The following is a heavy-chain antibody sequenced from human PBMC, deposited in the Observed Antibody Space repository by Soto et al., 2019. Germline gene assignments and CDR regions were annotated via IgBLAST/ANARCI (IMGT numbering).Heavy chain of an antibody. J-gene: IGHJ4*02. V-gene: IGHV3-30*18. D-gene: IGHD6-13*01. Sequence: GGSLRLSCGASGFTFSSYAMSWVRQAPGKGLEWVAVISYDGSKKYYADSVKGRFTISRDNSKNTLYLQMNSLRVEDTAVYYCAKGGPFSIAAAGTQWGQGTLVTVSS. CDR3: AKGGPFSIAAAGTQ. CDR2: ISYDGSKK. CDR1: GFTFSSYA.